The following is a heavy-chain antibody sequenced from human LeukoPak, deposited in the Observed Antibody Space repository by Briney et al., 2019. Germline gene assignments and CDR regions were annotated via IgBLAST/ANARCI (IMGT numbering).Heavy chain of an antibody. CDR3: ATIHWYYYGMDV. CDR2: IDPNSGGT. V-gene: IGHV1-2*02. Sequence: GASVKVSCKASGYTFTGYYMHWVRQAPGQGLEWMGWIDPNSGGTNYAQKSQGRVTMTRDTSISTAYMELSRLRSEDTAVYYCATIHWYYYGMDVWGQGTTVTVSS. D-gene: IGHD2-21*01. CDR1: GYTFTGYY. J-gene: IGHJ6*02.